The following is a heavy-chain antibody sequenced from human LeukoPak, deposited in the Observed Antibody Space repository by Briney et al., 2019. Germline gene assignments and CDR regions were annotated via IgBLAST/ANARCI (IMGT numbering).Heavy chain of an antibody. CDR2: IHYSGST. CDR1: SDSISSYH. J-gene: IGHJ3*02. CDR3: ARGRGGYSYADDAFDI. Sequence: SETLSLTCTVSSDSISSYHWSWIRQPPGKGLEWIGYIHYSGSTNYNPSLKSRVTISVDTSKNQFSLKLSSVTAADTAVYYCARGRGGYSYADDAFDIWGQGTVVTVSS. V-gene: IGHV4-59*01. D-gene: IGHD5-18*01.